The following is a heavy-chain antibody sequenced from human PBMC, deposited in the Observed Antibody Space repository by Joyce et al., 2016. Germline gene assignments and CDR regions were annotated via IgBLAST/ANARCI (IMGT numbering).Heavy chain of an antibody. J-gene: IGHJ4*02. CDR2: ISYDGNSQ. D-gene: IGHD3-9*01. Sequence: QVQLVESGGGVVKPGRSLRLSCVASGFNFSTYGMHWVRQAPGKGLEWVAVISYDGNSQYYVNYVKGRFTISRDNSKNTVYLQINSLRGEDTARYYCAKDSSDSSGFSDYWGQGTLVAVSS. CDR1: GFNFSTYG. V-gene: IGHV3-30*18. CDR3: AKDSSDSSGFSDY.